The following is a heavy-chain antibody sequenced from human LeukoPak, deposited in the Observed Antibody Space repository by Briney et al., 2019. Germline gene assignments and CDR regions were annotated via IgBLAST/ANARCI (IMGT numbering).Heavy chain of an antibody. Sequence: GRSLRLSCAASGFTFSNYGMHWVRQAPGKGLEWVAVVSYDGSNKYYADSMKGRFTISRDNSKNTLYLQMNSLRAEDTAVYYCARGGSYLSAFDIWGQGTMVTVSS. CDR3: ARGGSYLSAFDI. D-gene: IGHD1-26*01. V-gene: IGHV3-30*03. CDR1: GFTFSNYG. J-gene: IGHJ3*02. CDR2: VSYDGSNK.